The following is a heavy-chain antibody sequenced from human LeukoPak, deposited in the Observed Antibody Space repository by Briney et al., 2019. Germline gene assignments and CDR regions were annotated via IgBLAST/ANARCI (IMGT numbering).Heavy chain of an antibody. J-gene: IGHJ4*01. CDR3: ATGYCSGGSCYFDY. V-gene: IGHV3-21*01. Sequence: GGSLRLSCAASGFTFSSYSMNWVRQAPGKGLEWVSSISSSSSYIYYADSVKGRFTISRDNAKNSLYLQMNSLRAEDTAVYYCATGYCSGGSCYFDYWGHGTLVTVSS. D-gene: IGHD2-15*01. CDR2: ISSSSSYI. CDR1: GFTFSSYS.